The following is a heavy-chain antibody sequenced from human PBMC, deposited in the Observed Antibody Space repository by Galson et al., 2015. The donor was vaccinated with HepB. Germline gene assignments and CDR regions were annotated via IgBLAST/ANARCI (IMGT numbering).Heavy chain of an antibody. CDR3: ARVYYDSSGYYYLDY. CDR2: IGTAGDP. D-gene: IGHD3-22*01. CDR1: GFTFSSYD. V-gene: IGHV3-13*05. Sequence: SLRLSCAASGFTFSSYDMHWVRQATGKGLEWVSAIGTAGDPYYPGSVKGRFTISRENAKNSLYLQMNSLRAGDTAVYYCARVYYDSSGYYYLDYWGQGTLVTVSS. J-gene: IGHJ4*02.